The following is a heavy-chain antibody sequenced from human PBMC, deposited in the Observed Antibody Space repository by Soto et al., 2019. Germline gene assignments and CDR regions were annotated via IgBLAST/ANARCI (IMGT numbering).Heavy chain of an antibody. CDR3: ARGKGMEENYYYYGMDI. CDR2: LNGGTGQT. CDR1: GYTFSTYA. Sequence: ASVKVSCKASGYTFSTYAIHWVRQAPGQSFEWMGWLNGGTGQTRYSQRFQDRVTITRDTSASTAYMEVSSLRPEDTAVYYCARGKGMEENYYYYGMDIWGQGTTVTVSS. V-gene: IGHV1-3*01. J-gene: IGHJ6*02. D-gene: IGHD1-1*01.